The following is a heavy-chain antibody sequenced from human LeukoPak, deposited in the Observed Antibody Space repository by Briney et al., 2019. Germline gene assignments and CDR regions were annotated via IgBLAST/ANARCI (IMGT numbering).Heavy chain of an antibody. Sequence: PGGSLRLSCTASGVRFANYAMGWVRQAPGKGLQWGGVITSKGYGATTQYAASVKGRFTISRDDSKSIVYLQMNSLKTEDTALYYCTGNYGGNPQTDYWGQGTLVTVSS. CDR2: ITSKGYGATT. CDR1: GVRFANYA. D-gene: IGHD4-23*01. J-gene: IGHJ4*02. V-gene: IGHV3-49*04. CDR3: TGNYGGNPQTDY.